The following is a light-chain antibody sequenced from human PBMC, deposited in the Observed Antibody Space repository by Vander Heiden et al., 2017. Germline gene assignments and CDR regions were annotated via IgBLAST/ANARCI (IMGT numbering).Light chain of an antibody. CDR2: LGS. CDR3: KQALRTPRT. V-gene: IGKV2-28*01. J-gene: IGKJ1*01. CDR1: QPLLHSTGYNY. Sequence: QSPLTMHVTTRETHSLSCRFSQPLLHSTGYNYLDWYLQKPGQSPQLLIYLGSNRASGVPDRFSGSGSGTDFTLKISRLEAEDVGVYYCKQALRTPRTFGQGTKVEIK.